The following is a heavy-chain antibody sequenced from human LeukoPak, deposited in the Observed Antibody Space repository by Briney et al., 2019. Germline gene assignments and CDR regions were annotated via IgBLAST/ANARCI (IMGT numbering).Heavy chain of an antibody. J-gene: IGHJ4*02. CDR3: ATKNNDYFDY. CDR2: ISSTTSYR. CDR1: GFTFSDYS. Sequence: GGSLRLSCAAPGFTFSDYSMSWIRQAPGKGLEWISYISSTTSYRDYADSVRDRCTISRDNAKNSVYLQMNSLRAEDTAVYYCATKNNDYFDYWGQGTLVTVSS. D-gene: IGHD1/OR15-1a*01. V-gene: IGHV3-11*03.